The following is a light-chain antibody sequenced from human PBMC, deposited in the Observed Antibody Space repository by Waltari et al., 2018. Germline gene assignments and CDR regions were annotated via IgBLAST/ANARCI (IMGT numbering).Light chain of an antibody. CDR3: YSHARTITFV. CDR2: EVS. CDR1: SSDVGNSNH. V-gene: IGLV2-23*02. J-gene: IGLJ3*02. Sequence: QSALTQPASVSGSPGQSITIPCAGTSSDVGNSNHVSWYQQHPGRAPKLIIYEVSDRPSGVSNRFSGSKSGNTSSLTISGLQPEDEADYYCYSHARTITFVFGGGTKLTVL.